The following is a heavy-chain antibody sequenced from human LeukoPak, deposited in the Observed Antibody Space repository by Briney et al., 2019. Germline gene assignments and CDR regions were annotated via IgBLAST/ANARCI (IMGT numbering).Heavy chain of an antibody. D-gene: IGHD3-22*01. CDR3: TRDGDTSGYSD. V-gene: IGHV3-7*01. J-gene: IGHJ4*02. CDR2: INQDGGEN. Sequence: GGSLRLSCAASGFTFSDYYMGRVRQGPGKGLEWVASINQDGGENFYVDSVKGRFTISRDNAKNSLYLQMNSLRAEDTAVYYCTRDGDTSGYSDWGQGTLVTVSS. CDR1: GFTFSDYY.